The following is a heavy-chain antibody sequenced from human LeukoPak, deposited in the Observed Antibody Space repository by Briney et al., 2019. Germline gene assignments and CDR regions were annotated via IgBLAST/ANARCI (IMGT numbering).Heavy chain of an antibody. CDR2: IYSGGST. CDR3: ARDSKEGYFDY. D-gene: IGHD4-11*01. J-gene: IGHJ4*02. CDR1: GFTVSSNY. Sequence: GSLRLSCAASGFTVSSNYMSWVRQAPGKGLEWVSVIYSGGSTYYADSVKGRFTISRHNSKNTLYLQMNSLRAEDTAAYYCARDSKEGYFDYWGQGTLVTVSS. V-gene: IGHV3-53*04.